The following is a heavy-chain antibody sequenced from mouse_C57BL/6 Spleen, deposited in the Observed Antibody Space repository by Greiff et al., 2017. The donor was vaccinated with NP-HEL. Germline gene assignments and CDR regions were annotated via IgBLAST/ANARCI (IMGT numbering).Heavy chain of an antibody. CDR2: ISSGSSTI. V-gene: IGHV5-17*01. CDR1: GFTFSDYG. Sequence: EVQLVESGAGLVKPGGSLKLSCAASGFTFSDYGMHWVRQAPEKGLEWVAYISSGSSTIYYADTVKGRFTISRDNAKNTLFLQMTSLRSEDTAMYYCARPGSTAWFAYWGQGTLVTVSA. D-gene: IGHD1-1*01. J-gene: IGHJ3*01. CDR3: ARPGSTAWFAY.